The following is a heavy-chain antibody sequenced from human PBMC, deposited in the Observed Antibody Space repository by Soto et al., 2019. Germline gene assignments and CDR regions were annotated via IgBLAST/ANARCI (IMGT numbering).Heavy chain of an antibody. J-gene: IGHJ4*02. CDR3: AHRGGATVGLYYFDY. D-gene: IGHD3-16*01. CDR2: IYWHDDK. CDR1: GFSLSTSGVG. Sequence: QITLKESGPTLVKPTQTLTLTCTFSGFSLSTSGVGVNWIRQPPGKALEWLALIYWHDDKRYSPSLKSRLTITKDTPKNQGVLTKTNMDPVDTATYYGAHRGGATVGLYYFDYWGQGALVTVSS. V-gene: IGHV2-5*01.